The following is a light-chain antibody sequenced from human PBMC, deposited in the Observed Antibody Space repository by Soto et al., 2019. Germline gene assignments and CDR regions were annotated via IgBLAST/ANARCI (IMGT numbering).Light chain of an antibody. CDR2: GAS. J-gene: IGKJ1*01. Sequence: EIVMTQSPATLSVSPGERATLSCRASQSVSSNLAWYQQKPGQAPRLLIYGASTRATGIPARFSGSGSGTEFTLTISSLQSEDFAVYSCQQYNNWPSVTFGQGTKVEIK. CDR3: QQYNNWPSVT. V-gene: IGKV3-15*01. CDR1: QSVSSN.